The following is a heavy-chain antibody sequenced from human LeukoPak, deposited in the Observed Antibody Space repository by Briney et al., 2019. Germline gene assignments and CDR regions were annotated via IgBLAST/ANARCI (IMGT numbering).Heavy chain of an antibody. V-gene: IGHV1-2*02. J-gene: IGHJ3*02. CDR2: INPNSGGT. Sequence: ASVKVSCKVSGSTLTEFSMHWVRQAPGQGLEWMGWINPNSGGTNYAQKFQGRVTMTRDTSISTAYMELSRLRSDDTAVYYCARVFSGTPVSAFDIWGQGTMVTVSS. CDR3: ARVFSGTPVSAFDI. CDR1: GSTLTEFS. D-gene: IGHD3-3*01.